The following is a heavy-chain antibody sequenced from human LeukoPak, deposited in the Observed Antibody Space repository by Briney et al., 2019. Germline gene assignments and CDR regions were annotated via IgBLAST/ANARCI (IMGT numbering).Heavy chain of an antibody. CDR1: GYTFTGYY. CDR3: ARDTGVLVREDAFDI. Sequence: ASVKVSCKASGYTFTGYYMHWVRQAPGQGLEWMGWINPNSGGTNYAQKFQGRVTMTRDTSISTAYMELSRLRSDDTAVYYCARDTGVLVREDAFDIWGQGTMVTVSS. CDR2: INPNSGGT. V-gene: IGHV1-2*02. J-gene: IGHJ3*02. D-gene: IGHD3-10*01.